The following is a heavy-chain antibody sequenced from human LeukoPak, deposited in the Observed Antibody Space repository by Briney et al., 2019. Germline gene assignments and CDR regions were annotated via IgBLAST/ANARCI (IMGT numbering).Heavy chain of an antibody. CDR3: AGCSSTSCY. J-gene: IGHJ4*02. CDR2: IYYSGNT. Sequence: PSETLSLTCTVSGGSISSSSYYWGWIRQPPGKRLEWIGSIYYSGNTYYNPSLKSRVTISVDTSKNQFSLKLSSVTAADTAVYYCAGCSSTSCYWGQGTLVTVSS. D-gene: IGHD2-2*01. V-gene: IGHV4-39*01. CDR1: GGSISSSSYY.